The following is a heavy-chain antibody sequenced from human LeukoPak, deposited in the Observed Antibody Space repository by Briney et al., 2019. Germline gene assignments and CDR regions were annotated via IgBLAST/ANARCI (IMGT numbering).Heavy chain of an antibody. Sequence: GGSLRLSCAASGFTFSSYAMSWVRQAPGKGLEWVSAISGSGGSTYYADSVKGRFTISRDNSKNTLYLQMNSLRAEDTAVYYCANRPRSGYHTSISWGQGTLVTVSS. CDR3: ANRPRSGYHTSIS. CDR2: ISGSGGST. CDR1: GFTFSSYA. J-gene: IGHJ5*02. D-gene: IGHD3-3*01. V-gene: IGHV3-23*01.